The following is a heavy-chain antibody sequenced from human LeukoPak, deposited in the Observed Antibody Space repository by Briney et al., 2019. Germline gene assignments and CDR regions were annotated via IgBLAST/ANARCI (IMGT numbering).Heavy chain of an antibody. V-gene: IGHV3-49*04. CDR3: ARGPIHLWLHNGMDV. J-gene: IGHJ6*02. CDR2: IRSKAYGGTT. D-gene: IGHD5-18*01. CDR1: GFIFGDHA. Sequence: GGSLRLSCTASGFIFGDHAMSWVRQAPGKGLEWVGFIRSKAYGGTTEYAASVKGGFTISRDDSEGIAYLQMNSLRIEDTAVYYCARGPIHLWLHNGMDVWGQGTTVIVFS.